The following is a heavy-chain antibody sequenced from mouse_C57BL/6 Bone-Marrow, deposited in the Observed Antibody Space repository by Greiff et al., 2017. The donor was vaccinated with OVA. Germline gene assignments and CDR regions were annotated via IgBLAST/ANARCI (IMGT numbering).Heavy chain of an antibody. V-gene: IGHV1-82*01. D-gene: IGHD1-1*01. CDR3: AREVYYYGTLFDY. CDR1: GYAFSSSW. CDR2: IYPGDGDT. Sequence: QVQLKQSGPELVKPGASVKISCKASGYAFSSSWMNWVKQRPGKGLEWIGRIYPGDGDTNYNGKFKGKATLTADKSSSTAYMQLSSLTSEDSAVYFCAREVYYYGTLFDYWGQGTTLTVSS. J-gene: IGHJ2*01.